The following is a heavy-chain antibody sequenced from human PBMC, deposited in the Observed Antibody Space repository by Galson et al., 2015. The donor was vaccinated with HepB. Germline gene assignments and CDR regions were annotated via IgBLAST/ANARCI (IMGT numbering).Heavy chain of an antibody. CDR2: ISSSSSYI. J-gene: IGHJ6*02. D-gene: IGHD4-17*01. V-gene: IGHV3-21*01. CDR1: GFTFSSYS. Sequence: SLRLSCAASGFTFSSYSMNWVRQAPGKGLEWVSSISSSSSYIYYADSVKGRFTISRDNAKNSLYLQMNSLRTEDTAVYYCARDYGDYAESHYGMDVWGQGTTVTVSS. CDR3: ARDYGDYAESHYGMDV.